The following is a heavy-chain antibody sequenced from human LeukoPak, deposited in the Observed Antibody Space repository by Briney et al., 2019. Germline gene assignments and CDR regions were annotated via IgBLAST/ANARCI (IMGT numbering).Heavy chain of an antibody. CDR2: IIPIFGTA. J-gene: IGHJ5*02. D-gene: IGHD3-22*01. CDR3: ARTITMIVGFDP. CDR1: GGTFSSYA. Sequence: GASVKVSCKASGGTFSSYAISWVRQAPGQGLEWMGGIIPIFGTANYAQKFQGRVTITADKSTSTAYMELSSLRSEDTAVYYCARTITMIVGFDPWGQGTLVTVSS. V-gene: IGHV1-69*06.